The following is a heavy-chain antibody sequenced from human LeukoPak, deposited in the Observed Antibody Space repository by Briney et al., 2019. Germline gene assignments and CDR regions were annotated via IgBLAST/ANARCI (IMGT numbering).Heavy chain of an antibody. Sequence: ASVKVSCKASGYTFTSYGISWVRQAPGQGLEWMGWISAYNGNTNYAQKLQGRVTMTTDTSTSTAYMELRSLRSDDTAVYYCARDFESGFWSGYYSSWFDPWGQGTLFTVSS. V-gene: IGHV1-18*01. D-gene: IGHD3-3*01. J-gene: IGHJ5*02. CDR3: ARDFESGFWSGYYSSWFDP. CDR2: ISAYNGNT. CDR1: GYTFTSYG.